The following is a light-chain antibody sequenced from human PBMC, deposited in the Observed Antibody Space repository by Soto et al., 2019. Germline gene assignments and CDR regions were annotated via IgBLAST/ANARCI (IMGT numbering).Light chain of an antibody. Sequence: IVMTQSPATLSVSPGQRATLSCRASLSVSSNLAWYQHKPGQAPRLVIYGASTRATGIPARFSGSGSGTEFTLTISGLQSEDFAVYYCQQYNDWYTFGPGTKLEIK. CDR2: GAS. CDR3: QQYNDWYT. J-gene: IGKJ2*01. CDR1: LSVSSN. V-gene: IGKV3-15*01.